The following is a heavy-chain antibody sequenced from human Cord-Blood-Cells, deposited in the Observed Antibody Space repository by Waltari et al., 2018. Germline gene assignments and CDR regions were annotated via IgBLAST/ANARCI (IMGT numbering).Heavy chain of an antibody. J-gene: IGHJ1*01. CDR1: GSTFSSYW. Sequence: EVQLVESGGGLVQPGGSLRLSCAASGSTFSSYWMHWVRQAPGKGLVWVSRINSDGSSTSYADSVKGRFTISRDNAKNTLYLQMNSLRAEDTAVYYCARDYGDYAEYFQHWGQGTLVTVSS. CDR2: INSDGSST. CDR3: ARDYGDYAEYFQH. D-gene: IGHD4-17*01. V-gene: IGHV3-74*01.